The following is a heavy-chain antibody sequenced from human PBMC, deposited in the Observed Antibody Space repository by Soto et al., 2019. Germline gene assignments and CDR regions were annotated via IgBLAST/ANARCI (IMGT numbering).Heavy chain of an antibody. CDR3: ARDREIFGVVHYFDY. V-gene: IGHV3-30-3*01. Sequence: QVQLVESGGGVVQPGRSLRLSCAASGFTFSSYAMHWVRQAPGKGLEWVAVISYDGSNKYYADSVKGRFTISRDNSKNTLYRQMNSLRAEDTAVYYCARDREIFGVVHYFDYWGQGTLVTVSS. D-gene: IGHD3-3*01. J-gene: IGHJ4*02. CDR1: GFTFSSYA. CDR2: ISYDGSNK.